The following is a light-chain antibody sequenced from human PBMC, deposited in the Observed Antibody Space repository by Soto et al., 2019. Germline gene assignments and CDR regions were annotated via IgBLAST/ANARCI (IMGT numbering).Light chain of an antibody. CDR3: CSDAGSTTPPYV. J-gene: IGLJ1*01. V-gene: IGLV2-23*01. Sequence: QSALTQPASMSGSPGHSITISCTGTSSDIGNYNLVSWYQQHPGKAPKLVIFEDNKRPSGVSSRFSGSKSGNTASLTIFGLQAEDEADYYCCSDAGSTTPPYVFGTGTKVTVL. CDR2: EDN. CDR1: SSDIGNYNL.